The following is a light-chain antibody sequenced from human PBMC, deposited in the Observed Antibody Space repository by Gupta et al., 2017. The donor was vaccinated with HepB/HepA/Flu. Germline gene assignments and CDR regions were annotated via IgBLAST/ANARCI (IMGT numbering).Light chain of an antibody. CDR1: SSNIGAGYD. J-gene: IGLJ1*01. Sequence: QSVLTQPPSVSGAPGQMVTISCTGSSSNIGAGYDVHWYQQLPGTAPKLLIYGNNNRPSGVPDRFSGSKSGTSASLAITGLQAEDEADYYCQSYDSSLSGSCVFGTGTKVTVL. CDR3: QSYDSSLSGSCV. CDR2: GNN. V-gene: IGLV1-40*01.